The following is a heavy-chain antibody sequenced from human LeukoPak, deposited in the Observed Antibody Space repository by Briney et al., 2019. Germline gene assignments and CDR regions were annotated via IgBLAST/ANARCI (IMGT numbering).Heavy chain of an antibody. CDR3: ARALRAARLVDY. Sequence: GGSLRLSCAASGFTFSSYSMNWVRQAPGMGLEWVSSISSSSSYIYYADSVKGRFTISRDNAKNSLYLQMNSLRAEDTAVYYCARALRAARLVDYWGQGTLVTVSS. J-gene: IGHJ4*02. CDR1: GFTFSSYS. CDR2: ISSSSSYI. V-gene: IGHV3-21*01. D-gene: IGHD6-6*01.